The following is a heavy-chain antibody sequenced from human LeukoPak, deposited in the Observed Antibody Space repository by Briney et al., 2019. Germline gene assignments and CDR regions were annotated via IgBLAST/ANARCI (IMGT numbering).Heavy chain of an antibody. CDR1: GGSFSGYY. V-gene: IGHV4-34*01. CDR2: INHSGST. Sequence: SETLSLTCAVYGGSFSGYYWSWIRQPPGKGLEWIGEINHSGSTNYNPSLKSRVTISVDTSKNQFSLKLSSVTAADTAVYYCARLYSSGWENDAFDIWGQGTMVTVSS. D-gene: IGHD6-19*01. CDR3: ARLYSSGWENDAFDI. J-gene: IGHJ3*02.